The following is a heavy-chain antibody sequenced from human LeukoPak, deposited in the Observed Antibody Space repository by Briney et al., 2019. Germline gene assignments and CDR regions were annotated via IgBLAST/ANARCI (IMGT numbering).Heavy chain of an antibody. D-gene: IGHD6-13*01. CDR2: IYYSGST. CDR3: ARDPSGSSPHFDY. V-gene: IGHV4-59*01. CDR1: GGSISSYY. Sequence: PSETLSLTCTVSGGSISSYYWSWIRQPPGKGLEWIGYIYYSGSTNYNPSLKSRVTISVDTSKNQFSLKLSSVTAADTAVYYCARDPSGSSPHFDYWGQGTLVTVSS. J-gene: IGHJ4*02.